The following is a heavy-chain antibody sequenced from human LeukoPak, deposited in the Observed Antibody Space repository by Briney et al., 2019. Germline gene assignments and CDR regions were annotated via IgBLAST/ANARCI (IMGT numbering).Heavy chain of an antibody. D-gene: IGHD4-17*01. J-gene: IGHJ4*02. CDR1: GFTVSNNY. CDR2: IYSGGRT. Sequence: PGGSLRLSCAASGFTVSNNYMNWVRQAPGKGLDWVSLIYSGGRTYYADSVKGRFTIFRDDSKNTLYLQMNSLRDEDTAVYYCARDRAGDGGHFDYWGQGTLVTVSS. CDR3: ARDRAGDGGHFDY. V-gene: IGHV3-66*01.